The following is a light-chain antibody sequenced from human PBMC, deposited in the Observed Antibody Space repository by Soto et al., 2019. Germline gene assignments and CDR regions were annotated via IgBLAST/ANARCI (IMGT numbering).Light chain of an antibody. V-gene: IGKV3-20*01. Sequence: EIVLTQSPGTLSLSPGERATLSCRASQSVSSNYLAWYQQKPGQAPRLLIYDASSRATGIPDRFSGSGSETDFTLTISRLEPEDFEVYYCQQYGSSPWTFGQGTKVEMK. J-gene: IGKJ1*01. CDR3: QQYGSSPWT. CDR2: DAS. CDR1: QSVSSNY.